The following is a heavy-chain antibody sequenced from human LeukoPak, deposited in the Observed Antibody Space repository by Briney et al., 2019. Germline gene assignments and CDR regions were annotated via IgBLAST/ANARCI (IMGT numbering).Heavy chain of an antibody. V-gene: IGHV3-53*01. CDR1: GFTVSSNY. J-gene: IGHJ6*02. CDR3: ARIMYSYYGMDV. D-gene: IGHD3-16*01. Sequence: GGSLRLSCAASGFTVSSNYMSWVRQAPGKGQEWVSIIYSGGSTYYADSVKGRFTISRDNSKNTLYLQMNSLRAEDTAVYYCARIMYSYYGMDVWGQGTTVTVSS. CDR2: IYSGGST.